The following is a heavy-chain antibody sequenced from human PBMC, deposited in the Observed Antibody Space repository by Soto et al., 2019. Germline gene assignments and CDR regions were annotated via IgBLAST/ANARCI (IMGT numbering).Heavy chain of an antibody. Sequence: QVQLVESGGGVVQPGRSLRLSCAASGFTFSSYGMHWVRQAPGKGLEWVAVIWYDGSNKYYADSVKGRFTISRDNSKNTLYLQMNRLRAEDTAVYYCARDYDILTGYLNWYFDLWGRGTLVTVSS. CDR1: GFTFSSYG. D-gene: IGHD3-9*01. CDR2: IWYDGSNK. J-gene: IGHJ2*01. CDR3: ARDYDILTGYLNWYFDL. V-gene: IGHV3-33*01.